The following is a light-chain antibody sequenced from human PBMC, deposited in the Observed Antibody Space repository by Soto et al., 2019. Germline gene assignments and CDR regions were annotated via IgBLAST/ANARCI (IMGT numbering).Light chain of an antibody. J-gene: IGKJ3*01. CDR1: HDITSY. CDR3: QKCDYLPI. CDR2: DAS. Sequence: DVQMTQSPSSLAASVGDRVTITCQASHDITSYLNWYQHKPGKAPKLLIYDASSLEAGVPSRFSGSGSGTDFTFTISSLQPEDVATYYCQKCDYLPIFGPGTTVDFK. V-gene: IGKV1-33*01.